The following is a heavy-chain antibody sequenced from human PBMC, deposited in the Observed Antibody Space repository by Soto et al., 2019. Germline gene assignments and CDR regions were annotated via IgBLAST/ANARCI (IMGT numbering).Heavy chain of an antibody. CDR2: INPSGGST. J-gene: IGHJ4*01. Sequence: EASVKVCCKASGYTFTSYYMHWVRQAPGQGLEWMGIINPSGGSTSYAQKFQGRVTMNRDTSTSTVYMELSSLRSEDTAVYYCAREITRITMVRGVMGYWGQGTLVTVSS. D-gene: IGHD3-10*01. CDR1: GYTFTSYY. CDR3: AREITRITMVRGVMGY. V-gene: IGHV1-46*01.